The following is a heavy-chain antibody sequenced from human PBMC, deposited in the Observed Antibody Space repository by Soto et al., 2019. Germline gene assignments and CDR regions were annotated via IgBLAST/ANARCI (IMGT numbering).Heavy chain of an antibody. D-gene: IGHD3-22*01. CDR3: ARFGDYYDSNALDY. CDR2: IIPIFGTA. Sequence: GASVKVSCKASGGTFSSYAISWVRQAPGQGLEWMGGIIPIFGTANYAQKLQGRVTMTTDTSTSTAYMELRSPRSDDTAVYYCARFGDYYDSNALDYWGQGTLVTVSS. CDR1: GGTFSSYA. V-gene: IGHV1-69*05. J-gene: IGHJ4*02.